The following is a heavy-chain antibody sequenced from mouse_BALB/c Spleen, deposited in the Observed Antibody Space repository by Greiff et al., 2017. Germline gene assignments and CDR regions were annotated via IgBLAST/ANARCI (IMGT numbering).Heavy chain of an antibody. V-gene: IGHV1-80*01. D-gene: IGHD1-1*01. CDR3: AREITTNSYAMDY. J-gene: IGHJ4*01. Sequence: VQLQQSGAELVRPGSSVKISCKAPGYAFSSYWMNWVKQRPGQGLEWIGQIYPGDGDTNYNGKFKGKATLTADKSSSTAYMQLSSLTSEDSAVYFCAREITTNSYAMDYWGQGTSVTVSS. CDR1: GYAFSSYW. CDR2: IYPGDGDT.